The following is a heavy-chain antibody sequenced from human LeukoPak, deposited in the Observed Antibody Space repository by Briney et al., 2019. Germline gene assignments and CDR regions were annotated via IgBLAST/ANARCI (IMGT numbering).Heavy chain of an antibody. CDR1: GFTFSSSA. D-gene: IGHD5-18*01. V-gene: IGHV3-23*01. J-gene: IGHJ5*02. Sequence: GGSLRLSCAASGFTFSSSAMSWVRQAPGKGLEWVSAISNNGGYTYYADSVKGRFTISRDNSKNTLYLQMNSLRAEDTAVYYCAKVTGWVQLWDLWGQGTLVTVSS. CDR3: AKVTGWVQLWDL. CDR2: ISNNGGYT.